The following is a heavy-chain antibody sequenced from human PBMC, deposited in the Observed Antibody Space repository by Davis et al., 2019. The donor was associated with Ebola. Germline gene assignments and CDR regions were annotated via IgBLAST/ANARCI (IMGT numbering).Heavy chain of an antibody. V-gene: IGHV4-34*01. CDR1: GWSSSGYH. CDR3: ARGKIVVVVAATHYYYDGMDV. J-gene: IGHJ6*02. D-gene: IGHD2-15*01. CDR2: INHSGST. Sequence: MPSETLSLTCAVSGWSSSGYHWTRIRQPPGKGLLWIGEINHSGSTNYNPSLKSRVTISVDTSKNQFSLKLSSVTAADTAVYYCARGKIVVVVAATHYYYDGMDVWGQGTTVTVSS.